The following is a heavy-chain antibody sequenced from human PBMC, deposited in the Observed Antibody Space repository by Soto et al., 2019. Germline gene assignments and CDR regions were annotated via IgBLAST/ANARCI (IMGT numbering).Heavy chain of an antibody. D-gene: IGHD6-19*01. CDR3: ARRAYRRGWRYFDC. J-gene: IGHJ4*02. CDR2: IYYSGNT. V-gene: IGHV4-39*01. CDR1: GGSISSSSYF. Sequence: QLQLQEAGPGLVKPSETLSLTCTVSGGSISSSSYFWGWIRQPPGKGLEGIGSIYYSGNTNYNTSLTSRVTISVHTSKNQFSLKLGSVTAAVTAVYYCARRAYRRGWRYFDCWGQGALVTVSS.